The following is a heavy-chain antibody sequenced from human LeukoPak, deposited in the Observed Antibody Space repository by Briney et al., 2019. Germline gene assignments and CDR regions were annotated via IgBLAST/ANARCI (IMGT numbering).Heavy chain of an antibody. V-gene: IGHV3-11*01. J-gene: IGHJ5*02. D-gene: IGHD6-19*01. Sequence: PGGSLRLSCAAPGFTFSDYYMSWIRQAPGKGLEWVSYISSSGSTIYYADSVKGRFTISRDNAKNSLYLQMNSLRAEDTAVYYCAKDGYSSGWYNWFDPWGQGTLVTVSS. CDR3: AKDGYSSGWYNWFDP. CDR2: ISSSGSTI. CDR1: GFTFSDYY.